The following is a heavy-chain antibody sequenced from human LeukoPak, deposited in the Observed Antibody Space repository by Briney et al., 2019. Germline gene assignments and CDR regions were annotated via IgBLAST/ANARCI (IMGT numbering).Heavy chain of an antibody. J-gene: IGHJ6*03. V-gene: IGHV4-59*01. Sequence: SETLSLTCTVSGGSISSYYWSWIRQPPGKGLEWFGYIYDSGTTNYNPSLKSRVTISVDTSKNQFSLKLSSVTAADAAVYFCARVSWFPGTSYYYMDVWGKGTTVTVSS. D-gene: IGHD1-1*01. CDR2: IYDSGTT. CDR1: GGSISSYY. CDR3: ARVSWFPGTSYYYMDV.